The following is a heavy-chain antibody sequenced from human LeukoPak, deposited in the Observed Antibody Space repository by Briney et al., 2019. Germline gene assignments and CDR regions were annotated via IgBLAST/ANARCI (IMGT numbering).Heavy chain of an antibody. Sequence: GGSLRLSCAASGFTFSRYSMNWVREAPGKGLEWVSSVSSSSGYIYCADSVKGRFTISRDNAKNSLYLQMNSLRAEDTAVYYCARDGVASPGYYYYYMDVWGKGTTVTISS. CDR3: ARDGVASPGYYYYYMDV. J-gene: IGHJ6*03. D-gene: IGHD2-8*01. V-gene: IGHV3-21*01. CDR2: VSSSSGYI. CDR1: GFTFSRYS.